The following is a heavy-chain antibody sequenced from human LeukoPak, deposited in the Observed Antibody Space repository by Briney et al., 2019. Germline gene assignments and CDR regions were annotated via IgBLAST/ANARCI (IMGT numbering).Heavy chain of an antibody. V-gene: IGHV4-59*01. J-gene: IGHJ6*02. CDR3: ARGQLRYSSSWHIYYYYGMDV. Sequence: SETLSLTCTVSGGSISSYYWSWIRQPPGKGLEWIGYIYYSGSTNYNPSLKSRVTISVDTSKNQFSLKLSSVTAADTAVYYCARGQLRYSSSWHIYYYYGMDVWGQGTTVTVSS. D-gene: IGHD6-13*01. CDR1: GGSISSYY. CDR2: IYYSGST.